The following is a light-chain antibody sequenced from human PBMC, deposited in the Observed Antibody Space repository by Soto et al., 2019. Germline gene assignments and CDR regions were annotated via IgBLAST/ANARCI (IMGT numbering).Light chain of an antibody. CDR3: CSSTSSATYV. CDR2: NVT. CDR1: SSDVGSYDY. V-gene: IGLV2-11*01. Sequence: QSALIQPPSVSGSPGQSVTISCTGTSSDVGSYDYVSWYQQHPGTVPKPMIYNVTTQPSGVPDRFSGSRSGNSASMTISGLQDEDEADYSCCSSTSSATYVFETGTKVTVL. J-gene: IGLJ1*01.